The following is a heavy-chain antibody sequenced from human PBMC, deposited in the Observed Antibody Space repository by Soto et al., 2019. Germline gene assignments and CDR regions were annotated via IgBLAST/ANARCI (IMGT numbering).Heavy chain of an antibody. CDR3: ARVLERPGAYYYYLAV. V-gene: IGHV1-18*01. Sequence: GASVKVSCKASGYTFTSYGISWVRQAPGQGLESMGWISAYNGNTNYAQKLQGRVTMTTDTSTSTAYMELRSLRSDDTAVYYCARVLERPGAYYYYLAVWGKGTTVTVSS. CDR1: GYTFTSYG. CDR2: ISAYNGNT. D-gene: IGHD1-1*01. J-gene: IGHJ6*03.